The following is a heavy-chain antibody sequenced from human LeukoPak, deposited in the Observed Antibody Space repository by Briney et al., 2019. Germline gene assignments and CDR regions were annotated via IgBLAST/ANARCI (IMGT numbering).Heavy chain of an antibody. CDR2: IYYSGST. CDR3: ARQYSSSFGTTSV. CDR1: GGSISSSNYY. D-gene: IGHD6-6*01. Sequence: PSETLSLTCTVSGGSISSSNYYWGWIRQPPGKGLEWIGSIYYSGSTYYNPSLKSRVTISVDTPKNQFSLKLSSVTAADTAVYYCARQYSSSFGTTSVWGKGTTVTVSS. J-gene: IGHJ6*04. V-gene: IGHV4-39*01.